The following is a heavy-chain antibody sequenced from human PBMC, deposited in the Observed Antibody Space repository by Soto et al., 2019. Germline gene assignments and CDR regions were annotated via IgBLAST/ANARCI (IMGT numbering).Heavy chain of an antibody. Sequence: LSLTCTVSGGSISSGGYYWSWIRQHPGKGLEWIGYIYYSGSTYYNPSLKSRVTISVDTSKNQFSLKLSSVTAADTAVYYCARSVLSEVVVINWFDPWGQGTLVTVS. J-gene: IGHJ5*02. CDR2: IYYSGST. CDR3: ARSVLSEVVVINWFDP. V-gene: IGHV4-31*03. CDR1: GGSISSGGYY. D-gene: IGHD3-22*01.